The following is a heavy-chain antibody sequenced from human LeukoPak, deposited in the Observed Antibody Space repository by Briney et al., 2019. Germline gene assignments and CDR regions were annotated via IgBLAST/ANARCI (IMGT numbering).Heavy chain of an antibody. CDR2: IKQDGSEK. D-gene: IGHD6-19*01. Sequence: PGGSLRLSCAASGITFSDHYMSWIRQAPGKGLEWVANIKQDGSEKYYVDSVKGRFTISRDNAKNSLYLQMNSLRAEDTAVYYCARASGWYGGPIDYWGQGTLVTVSS. CDR3: ARASGWYGGPIDY. J-gene: IGHJ4*02. V-gene: IGHV3-7*01. CDR1: GITFSDHY.